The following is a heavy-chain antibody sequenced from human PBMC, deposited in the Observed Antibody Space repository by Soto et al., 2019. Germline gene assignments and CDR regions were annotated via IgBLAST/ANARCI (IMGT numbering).Heavy chain of an antibody. D-gene: IGHD3-10*01. CDR3: AKVGPYDSGSYMFRYDRFDP. V-gene: IGHV4-39*07. CDR1: GGSISSSSYY. J-gene: IGHJ5*02. CDR2: FYYSGST. Sequence: SETLSLTCTVSGGSISSSSYYWGWIRQPPGKGLEWIGTFYYSGSTYYNPSLKSRVTISRDSARNTLYLQMNGLRVDDTAVYYCAKVGPYDSGSYMFRYDRFDPWGQGTQVTVSS.